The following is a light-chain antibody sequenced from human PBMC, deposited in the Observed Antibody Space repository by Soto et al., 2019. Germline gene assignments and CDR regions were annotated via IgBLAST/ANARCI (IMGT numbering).Light chain of an antibody. CDR2: GAS. Sequence: EIVLTQSPGTLSLSPGERATLSCRASQSVSSSYLAWYQQKPGQAPRLLIYGASSRATGIPDRFSGSGSGTDFTLTISRLVTEEFAVYYCQQYDSSPLSFGGGPMVEIK. J-gene: IGKJ4*01. CDR3: QQYDSSPLS. V-gene: IGKV3-20*01. CDR1: QSVSSSY.